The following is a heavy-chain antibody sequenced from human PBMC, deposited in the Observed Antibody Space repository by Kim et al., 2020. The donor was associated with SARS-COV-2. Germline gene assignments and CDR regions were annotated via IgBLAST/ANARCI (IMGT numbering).Heavy chain of an antibody. J-gene: IGHJ6*02. V-gene: IGHV4-34*01. Sequence: RVTISVDTSKNQFSLKLSSVTAADTAVYYCARGQGTVVVPAAITYYGMDVWGQGTTVTVSS. D-gene: IGHD2-2*01. CDR3: ARGQGTVVVPAAITYYGMDV.